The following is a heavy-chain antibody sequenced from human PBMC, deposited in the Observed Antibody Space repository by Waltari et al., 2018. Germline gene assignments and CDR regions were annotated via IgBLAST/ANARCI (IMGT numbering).Heavy chain of an antibody. J-gene: IGHJ6*02. CDR3: ARDQEEVGATTSYYYGMDV. CDR1: GFTVSSNY. CDR2: IYSCGST. D-gene: IGHD1-26*01. Sequence: EVQLVESGGGLIQPGGSLRLSCAASGFTVSSNYMSWVRQAPGKGLEWVSVIYSCGSTYYADSVKGRFTISRDNSKNTLYLQMNSLRAEDTAVYYCARDQEEVGATTSYYYGMDVWGQGTTVTVSS. V-gene: IGHV3-53*01.